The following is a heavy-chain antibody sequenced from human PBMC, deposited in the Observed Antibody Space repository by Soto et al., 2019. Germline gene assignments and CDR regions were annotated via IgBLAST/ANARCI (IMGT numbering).Heavy chain of an antibody. CDR3: APAYYYDCSGYAPWFYNYYGMDV. CDR1: GFTFSSYA. CDR2: ISGSGGST. D-gene: IGHD3-22*01. V-gene: IGHV3-23*01. Sequence: GGSLRLSCAASGFTFSSYAMSWVRQAPGKGLEWVSAISGSGGSTYYADSVKGRFTISRDNSKNTLYLQMNSLRAEDTAVYYCAPAYYYDCSGYAPWFYNYYGMDVWGQGTTVTVSS. J-gene: IGHJ6*02.